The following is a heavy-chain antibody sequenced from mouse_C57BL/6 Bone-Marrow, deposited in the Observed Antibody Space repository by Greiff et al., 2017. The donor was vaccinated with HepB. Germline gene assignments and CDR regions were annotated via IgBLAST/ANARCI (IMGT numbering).Heavy chain of an antibody. CDR2: INPNNGGT. CDR1: GYTFTDYY. J-gene: IGHJ4*01. D-gene: IGHD1-1*01. Sequence: EVQLQQSGPELVKPGASVKISCKASGYTFTDYYMNWVKQSHGKSLEWIGDINPNNGGTSYNQKFKGKATLTVDKSSSTAYMELRSLTSEDSAVYYCASSPYYYGSSYGYYAMDYWGQGTSVTVSS. V-gene: IGHV1-26*01. CDR3: ASSPYYYGSSYGYYAMDY.